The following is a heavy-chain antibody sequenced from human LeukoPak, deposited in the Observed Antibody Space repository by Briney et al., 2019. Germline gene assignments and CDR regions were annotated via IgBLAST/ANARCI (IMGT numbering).Heavy chain of an antibody. Sequence: SETLSLTCTVSGGSISSSSYYWGWIRQPPGKGLEWIGSIYYSGSTYYNPSLKSRATISVDTSKNQFSLKLSSVTAADTAVYYCARQGYSSSPFDYWGQGTLVTVSS. J-gene: IGHJ4*02. CDR3: ARQGYSSSPFDY. V-gene: IGHV4-39*01. CDR2: IYYSGST. CDR1: GGSISSSSYY. D-gene: IGHD6-6*01.